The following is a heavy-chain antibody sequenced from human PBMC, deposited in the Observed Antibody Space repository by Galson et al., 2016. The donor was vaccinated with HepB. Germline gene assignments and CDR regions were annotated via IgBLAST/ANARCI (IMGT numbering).Heavy chain of an antibody. CDR1: GFTVSSTY. CDR3: AADATTIVTAFDY. Sequence: SLRLSCAASGFTVSSTYMSWVRQAPGKGLEWVAKISYDAKNVYYAESLRGRSAIPRDYSKNAPYLEMNSLRVEDTAVYYCAADATTIVTAFDYWGQGTLVTVSS. CDR2: ISYDAKNV. D-gene: IGHD2-21*02. V-gene: IGHV3-30*03. J-gene: IGHJ4*02.